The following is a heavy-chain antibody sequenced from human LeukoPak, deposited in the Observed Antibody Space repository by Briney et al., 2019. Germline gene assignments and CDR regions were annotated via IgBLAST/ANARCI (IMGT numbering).Heavy chain of an antibody. CDR2: INPSSGGT. CDR3: ALEVSSGYSYYFDY. D-gene: IGHD3-22*01. Sequence: GASVKVSCTPSGYTFTGYYIQWVRQAPRQGLEWMGWINPSSGGTNYAQKFQGRVTMTRDTSISTAYMELSSLRSEDTAVYYCALEVSSGYSYYFDYWGQGTLVTVSS. CDR1: GYTFTGYY. V-gene: IGHV1-2*02. J-gene: IGHJ4*02.